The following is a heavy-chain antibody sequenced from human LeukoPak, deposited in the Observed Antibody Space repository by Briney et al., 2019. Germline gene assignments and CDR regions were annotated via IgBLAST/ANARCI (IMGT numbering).Heavy chain of an antibody. CDR1: GFTFSSYS. CDR3: ARTTGTISIDY. J-gene: IGHJ4*02. D-gene: IGHD4-17*01. V-gene: IGHV3-21*01. CDR2: ISSSSSST. Sequence: GGSLRLSCSASGFTFSSYSMYWVRQAPGKGLEWVSGISSSSSSTYFADSVRGRFTISRDNAKNSLYLQMNSLRAEDTAVYYCARTTGTISIDYWGQGTLVTVSS.